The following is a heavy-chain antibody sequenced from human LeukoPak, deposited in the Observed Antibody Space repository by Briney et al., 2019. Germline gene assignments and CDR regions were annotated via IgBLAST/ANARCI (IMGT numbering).Heavy chain of an antibody. J-gene: IGHJ4*02. D-gene: IGHD4-11*01. Sequence: SETLSLTCFVSGGSISNTNYYWAWIRQPPGKGLEYIGSIYHNGRTYYNPSLTSRVTMSVDTSKSQFSVKLSSVTAADTAVYYCAREWQYQFDYWGQGTLVTVSS. V-gene: IGHV4-39*07. CDR2: IYHNGRT. CDR3: AREWQYQFDY. CDR1: GGSISNTNYY.